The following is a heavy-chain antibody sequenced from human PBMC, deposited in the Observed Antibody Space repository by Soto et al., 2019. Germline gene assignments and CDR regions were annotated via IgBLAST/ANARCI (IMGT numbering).Heavy chain of an antibody. CDR2: ISGSGGSK. CDR1: GFTFSSYA. CDR3: AKILVPAAMAYYYGMDV. Sequence: GGSLRLSCAASGFTFSSYAMSWVRQAPGKGLEWVSAISGSGGSKYYADSVKGRFTISRDNSKNTPYLQMNSLRAEDTAVYYCAKILVPAAMAYYYGMDVWGQGTTVTVSS. D-gene: IGHD2-2*01. V-gene: IGHV3-23*01. J-gene: IGHJ6*02.